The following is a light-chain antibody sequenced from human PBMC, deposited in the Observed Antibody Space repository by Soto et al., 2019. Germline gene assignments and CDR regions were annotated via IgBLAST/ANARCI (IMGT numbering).Light chain of an antibody. V-gene: IGKV1-5*01. J-gene: IGKJ1*01. CDR1: QSISSW. CDR2: DVS. CDR3: QQYNTFWT. Sequence: RMTQSPSTLSASVGDRVTITCRASQSISSWLAWYQQKPGKAPKLLIYDVSSLESGVSSRFSGSGSGTEFSLTISSLQPDDSATYYCQQYNTFWTFGQGTKVAIK.